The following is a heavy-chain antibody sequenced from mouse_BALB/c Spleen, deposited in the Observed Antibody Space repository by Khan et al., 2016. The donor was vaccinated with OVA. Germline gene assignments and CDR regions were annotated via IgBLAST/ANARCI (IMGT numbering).Heavy chain of an antibody. CDR2: ISSGGSFT. J-gene: IGHJ2*01. CDR1: GFTFSNYA. CDR3: ARTPGYYGSNYFAY. Sequence: EVELVESGGGLVKPGGSLKLSCAASGFTFSNYAMSWVRQTPEKRLEWVATISSGGSFTYYRDSVKGRFTISRDNAKNTLYLKMGSLRSEDKDMYYCARTPGYYGSNYFAYWCQGTTLTASS. V-gene: IGHV5-9-3*01. D-gene: IGHD1-1*01.